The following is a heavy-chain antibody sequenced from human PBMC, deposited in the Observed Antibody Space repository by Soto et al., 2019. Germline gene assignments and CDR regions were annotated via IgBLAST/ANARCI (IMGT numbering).Heavy chain of an antibody. J-gene: IGHJ6*02. V-gene: IGHV1-2*02. D-gene: IGHD5-12*01. CDR2: LNPNSGGT. CDR1: GYTFTGYY. CDR3: ARDGGVATITDCYYYYGMDV. Sequence: ASVKVSCKASGYTFTGYYMHWVRQAPVQGLEWMGWLNPNSGGTNYAQKFQGRVTMTRDTSISTAYMELSRLRSDDTAVYYCARDGGVATITDCYYYYGMDVWGQGTTVTVSS.